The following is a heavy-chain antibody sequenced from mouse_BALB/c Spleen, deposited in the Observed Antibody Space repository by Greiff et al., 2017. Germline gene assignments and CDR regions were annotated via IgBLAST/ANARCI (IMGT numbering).Heavy chain of an antibody. V-gene: IGHV1S81*02. CDR2: INPSNGGT. Sequence: VQLQQPGAELVKPGASVKLSCKASGYTFTSYYMYWVKQRPGQGLEWIGGINPSNGGTNFNEKFKSKATLTVDKSSSTAYMQLSSLTSEDSAVYYCTKGGTRDYWGQGTTLTVSS. CDR1: GYTFTSYY. J-gene: IGHJ2*01. CDR3: TKGGTRDY.